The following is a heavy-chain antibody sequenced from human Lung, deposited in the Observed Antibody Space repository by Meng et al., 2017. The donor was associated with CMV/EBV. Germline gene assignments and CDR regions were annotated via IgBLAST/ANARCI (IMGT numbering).Heavy chain of an antibody. J-gene: IGHJ4*02. D-gene: IGHD2-21*02. CDR3: ARVVTALWGYYFDY. CDR1: GGSISSSNG. CDR2: IYHSGST. Sequence: QWRAQESGPGRVKPSGTLSPTCAVSGGSISSSNGWSWVRQPPGKGLEWIGEIYHSGSTNYNPSLKSRVTISVDKSKNQFSLKLSSVTAADTAVYYCARVVTALWGYYFDYWGQGTLVTVSS. V-gene: IGHV4-4*02.